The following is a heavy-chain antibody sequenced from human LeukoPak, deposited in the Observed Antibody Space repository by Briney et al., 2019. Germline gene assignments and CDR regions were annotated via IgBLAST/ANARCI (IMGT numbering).Heavy chain of an antibody. Sequence: GGSLRLSCAGSGFTFRRYAMNWVRQAPGKGLEWVSAISGSGGSTYYADSVKGRFTISRDNSKNTLYLQMNSLRAEDTAVYYCAKDRANYYGSGSYSFDYWGQGTLVTVSS. V-gene: IGHV3-23*01. CDR3: AKDRANYYGSGSYSFDY. CDR1: GFTFRRYA. D-gene: IGHD3-10*01. J-gene: IGHJ4*02. CDR2: ISGSGGST.